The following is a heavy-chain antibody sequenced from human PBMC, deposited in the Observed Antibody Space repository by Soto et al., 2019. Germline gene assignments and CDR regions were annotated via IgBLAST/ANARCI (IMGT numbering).Heavy chain of an antibody. Sequence: SETLSLTCAVSGGSISSSNWWSWVRQPPGKGLEWIGEIYHSGSTNYNPSLKSRVTISVDKSKNQFSLKLSSVTAADTAVHSREPGSPRPWLVHFDYWGRGTLVTVSS. CDR2: IYHSGST. D-gene: IGHD6-19*01. CDR1: GGSISSSNW. CDR3: EPGSPRPWLVHFDY. J-gene: IGHJ4*02. V-gene: IGHV4-4*02.